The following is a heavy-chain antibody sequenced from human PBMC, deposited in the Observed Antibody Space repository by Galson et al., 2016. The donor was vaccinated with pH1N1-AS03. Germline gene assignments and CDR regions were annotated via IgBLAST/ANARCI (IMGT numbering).Heavy chain of an antibody. CDR3: ARDPRGPCTSATCPTTYYFGMDV. Sequence: SVKVSCKASGYIFTGFYVHWVRQAPGQGLEWMGWINTDSGVTNYAQKSEAWVTMTRDTSVSTAYMELYGLKPDDTAVYYCARDPRGPCTSATCPTTYYFGMDVWGQGTTVIVSS. D-gene: IGHD2-2*01. CDR2: INTDSGVT. V-gene: IGHV1-2*04. J-gene: IGHJ6*02. CDR1: GYIFTGFY.